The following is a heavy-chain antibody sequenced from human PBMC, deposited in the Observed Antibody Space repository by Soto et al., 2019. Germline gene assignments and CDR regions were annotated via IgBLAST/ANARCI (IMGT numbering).Heavy chain of an antibody. CDR1: GFTFSSYA. Sequence: QVQLVESGGGVVQPGRSLRLSCAASGFTFSSYAMHWVRQAPGKGLDWVAVISYDGSNKYYADSVKGRFTISRDNSKNTLYLPMNSLRAEDTAVYYCARDESSSWIYYYYGMDVWGQGTTVTVSS. V-gene: IGHV3-30-3*01. CDR2: ISYDGSNK. D-gene: IGHD6-13*01. J-gene: IGHJ6*02. CDR3: ARDESSSWIYYYYGMDV.